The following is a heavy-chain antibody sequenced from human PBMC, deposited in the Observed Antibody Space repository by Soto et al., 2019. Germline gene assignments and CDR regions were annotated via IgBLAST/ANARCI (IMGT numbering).Heavy chain of an antibody. D-gene: IGHD6-13*01. CDR3: ARVAAGSSSTIWFDP. J-gene: IGHJ5*02. CDR1: GYTFPSYY. CDR2: INPSGGST. Sequence: ASVKVSCKACGYTFPSYYMHWVRQAPGQGLEWMGIINPSGGSTSYAQRFQGRVTMTRDTSTSTVYMELSSLRSEDTAVYYCARVAAGSSSTIWFDPWGQGTLVTVSS. V-gene: IGHV1-46*01.